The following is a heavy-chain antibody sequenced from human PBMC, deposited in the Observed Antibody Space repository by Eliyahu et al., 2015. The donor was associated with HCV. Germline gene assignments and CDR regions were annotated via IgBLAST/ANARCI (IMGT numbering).Heavy chain of an antibody. J-gene: IGHJ4*02. CDR1: XGSFSGYY. Sequence: QVQLQQWGAELLKPSETLSLTCAVYXGSFSGYYWSXIRQPPGKGLEWIGEINHSGSTNYNPSLKSRVTISVDTSKNQFSLKLSSVTAADTAVYYCARYVLSRNFDYWGQGTLVTVSS. V-gene: IGHV4-34*01. D-gene: IGHD2/OR15-2a*01. CDR3: ARYVLSRNFDY. CDR2: INHSGST.